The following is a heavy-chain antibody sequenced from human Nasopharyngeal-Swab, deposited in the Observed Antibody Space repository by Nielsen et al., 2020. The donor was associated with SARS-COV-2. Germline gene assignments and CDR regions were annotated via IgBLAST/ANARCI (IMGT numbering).Heavy chain of an antibody. CDR1: GGSISSGGYY. CDR2: IYYSGST. CDR3: ARLRGYWDTYFDY. D-gene: IGHD2-8*02. Sequence: SETLSLTCAVSGGSISSGGYYWSWIRQPPGKGLEWIGYIYYSGSTNYNPSLKSRVTISVDTSKNQFSLKLSSVTAADTAVYYCARLRGYWDTYFDYWGQGTLVTVSS. J-gene: IGHJ4*02. V-gene: IGHV4-61*08.